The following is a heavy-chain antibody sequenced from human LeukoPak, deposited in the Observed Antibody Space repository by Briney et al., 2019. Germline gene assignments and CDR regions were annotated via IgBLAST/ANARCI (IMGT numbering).Heavy chain of an antibody. CDR3: ARCSRYYYGSGSYYNSHDAFDI. Sequence: ASVKVSCKASGYTFTSYGISWVRQAPGHGLEWMGWISAYNGNTNYAQKLQGRVTMTTDTSTSTAYMELRSLRSDDTAVYYCARCSRYYYGSGSYYNSHDAFDIWGQGTMVTVSS. CDR1: GYTFTSYG. D-gene: IGHD3-10*01. V-gene: IGHV1-18*04. CDR2: ISAYNGNT. J-gene: IGHJ3*02.